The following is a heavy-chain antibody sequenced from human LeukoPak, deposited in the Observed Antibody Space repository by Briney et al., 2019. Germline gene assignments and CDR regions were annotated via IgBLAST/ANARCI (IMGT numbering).Heavy chain of an antibody. V-gene: IGHV4-39*01. Sequence: SETLSLTCTVSGGSISSGSYYWGWIRQPPGKGLEWIGSIYYSGSTYYDPSLKSRVTISVDTSKNQFSLKLSSVTAADTAVYYCARPRDGYNYPFDYWGQGTLVTVSS. J-gene: IGHJ4*02. CDR2: IYYSGST. D-gene: IGHD5-24*01. CDR3: ARPRDGYNYPFDY. CDR1: GGSISSGSYY.